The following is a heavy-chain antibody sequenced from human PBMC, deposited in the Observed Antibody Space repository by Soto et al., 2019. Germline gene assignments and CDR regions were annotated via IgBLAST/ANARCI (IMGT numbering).Heavy chain of an antibody. CDR3: ARGIGGSYYDYGLDV. Sequence: QVQLVESGGGVVQPGRSLRLSCVASGFSFSIYGMHWVRQAPGKGLERVAVIWVDGSNKFYADSVEGRFTMSRENSKNTVFLQMNSLRVDDTAVYYCARGIGGSYYDYGLDVWGQGTTVNVS. CDR1: GFSFSIYG. J-gene: IGHJ6*02. CDR2: IWVDGSNK. D-gene: IGHD1-26*01. V-gene: IGHV3-33*01.